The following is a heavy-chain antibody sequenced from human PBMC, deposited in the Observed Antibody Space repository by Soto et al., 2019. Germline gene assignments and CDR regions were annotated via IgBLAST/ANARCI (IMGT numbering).Heavy chain of an antibody. D-gene: IGHD1-26*01. CDR3: ARARLLAGNYFDY. CDR2: INAGNGNK. V-gene: IGHV1-3*01. CDR1: GYTFTSYA. Sequence: ASVKVSCKASGYTFTSYAMHWVRQAPGQRLEWMGWINAGNGNKKYSQKFQGRVTITRDTSASTAYMELSSLRSEDTAVYYCARARLLAGNYFDYWGQGTLVTVSS. J-gene: IGHJ4*02.